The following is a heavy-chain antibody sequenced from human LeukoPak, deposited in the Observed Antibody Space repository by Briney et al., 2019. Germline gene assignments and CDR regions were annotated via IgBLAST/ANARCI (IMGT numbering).Heavy chain of an antibody. J-gene: IGHJ4*02. CDR2: IYSGGST. Sequence: GGSLRLSCAASGFTVSSNYMSWVRQAPGKGLEWVSVIYSGGSTYYADSVKGRFTISRDNSKNTLYLQMNSLRAEDTAVYYCVKDGMGSSWYIVYWGQGTLVTVSS. V-gene: IGHV3-53*01. CDR3: VKDGMGSSWYIVY. CDR1: GFTVSSNY. D-gene: IGHD6-13*01.